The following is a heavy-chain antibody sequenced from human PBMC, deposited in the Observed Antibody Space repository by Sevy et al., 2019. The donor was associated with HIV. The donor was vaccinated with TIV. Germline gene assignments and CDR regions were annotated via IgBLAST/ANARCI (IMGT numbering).Heavy chain of an antibody. Sequence: GGSLRLSCAASGFTFSSYAMHWVRQAPGKGLEWVAVISYDGSNKYYADSVKGGFTISRDNSKNTLYLQMNSMRAEDTAVYYCARDEEVGARGGALDIWGQGTMVTVSS. J-gene: IGHJ3*02. D-gene: IGHD1-26*01. CDR2: ISYDGSNK. V-gene: IGHV3-30-3*01. CDR1: GFTFSSYA. CDR3: ARDEEVGARGGALDI.